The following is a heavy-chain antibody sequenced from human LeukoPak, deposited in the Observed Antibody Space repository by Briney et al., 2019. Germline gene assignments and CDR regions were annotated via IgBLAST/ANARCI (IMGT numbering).Heavy chain of an antibody. CDR1: GFTVSGNY. CDR2: INRDDST. D-gene: IGHD2-21*02. CDR3: AADYVAVTPH. J-gene: IGHJ4*02. V-gene: IGHV3-66*01. Sequence: GGSLRLSRAASGFTVSGNYMSWVRQAPGKGLEWVSLINRDDSTYYADSVKGRFTISRDKSKNTLDLQMNSLRTEDTAVYYCAADYVAVTPHWGQGTLVTVSS.